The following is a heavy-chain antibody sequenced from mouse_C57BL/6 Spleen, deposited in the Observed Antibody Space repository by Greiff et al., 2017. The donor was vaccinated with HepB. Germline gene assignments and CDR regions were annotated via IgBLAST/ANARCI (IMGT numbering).Heavy chain of an antibody. CDR1: GFSFNTYA. D-gene: IGHD2-3*01. CDR2: IRSKSNNYAT. V-gene: IGHV10-1*01. Sequence: DVKLVESGGGLVQPKGSLKLSCAASGFSFNTYAINWVRQAPGTGLEWVARIRSKSNNYATYYADSVKDRFTISRDDSESMLYLQMNNLKTEDTAMYYCVRLAYDGYYAMDYWGQGTSVTVSS. CDR3: VRLAYDGYYAMDY. J-gene: IGHJ4*01.